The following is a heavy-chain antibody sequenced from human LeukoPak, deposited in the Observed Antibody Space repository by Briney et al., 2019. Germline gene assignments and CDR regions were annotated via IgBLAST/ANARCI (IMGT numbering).Heavy chain of an antibody. J-gene: IGHJ4*02. CDR2: ISGTSGTI. D-gene: IGHD2-21*02. CDR3: AKRLGDPRAFDY. Sequence: GGSLRLSCAASGFTFSNYAMSWVRQAPGEGLEWFSGISGTSGTINYAAPVKGRFTISRDNSKNTLYLQMNSLRVDDMAVYYCAKRLGDPRAFDYWGQGTLVTVSS. CDR1: GFTFSNYA. V-gene: IGHV3-23*01.